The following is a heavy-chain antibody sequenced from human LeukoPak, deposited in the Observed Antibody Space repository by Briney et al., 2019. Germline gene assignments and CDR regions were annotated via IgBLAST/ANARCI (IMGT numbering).Heavy chain of an antibody. V-gene: IGHV3-21*01. Sequence: GGSLRLSCAASGFTFSSYSMNWVRQAPGKGLEWVSSISSSSSYIYYADSVKGRFTISRDNAKNSLYLQMNSLRAEDTAVYYCARGQPTGYSSSWSGLYYYYGMDVWGQGTTVTVSS. CDR3: ARGQPTGYSSSWSGLYYYYGMDV. D-gene: IGHD6-13*01. J-gene: IGHJ6*02. CDR1: GFTFSSYS. CDR2: ISSSSSYI.